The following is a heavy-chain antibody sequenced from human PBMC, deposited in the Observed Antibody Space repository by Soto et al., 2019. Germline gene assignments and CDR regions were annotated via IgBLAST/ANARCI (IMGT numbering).Heavy chain of an antibody. V-gene: IGHV4-59*08. CDR3: ARQGPYGMDV. CDR1: YGSISSYY. CDR2: IYYSGST. Sequence: QVQLQESGPGLVKPSETLSPTCTVSYGSISSYYWSWIRQPPGKGLEWIGYIYYSGSTNYNPSLKSRVTISVDTSKNQFSLKLSSVTAADTVVYYCARQGPYGMDVWGQGTTVTVSS. J-gene: IGHJ6*02.